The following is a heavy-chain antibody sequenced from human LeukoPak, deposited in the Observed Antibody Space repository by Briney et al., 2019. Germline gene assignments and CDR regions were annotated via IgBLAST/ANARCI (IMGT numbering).Heavy chain of an antibody. J-gene: IGHJ4*02. CDR3: ARVGQYYFSWYYFDY. V-gene: IGHV3-74*01. CDR1: GFTFGSYW. Sequence: GGSLRLSCAASGFTFGSYWMHWVHQAPGKGLVWVSRINTDGGSTTYADSVKGRFTISRDNSKNTLYLQMNSLRAEDTAVYYCARVGQYYFSWYYFDYWGQGTLVTVSS. D-gene: IGHD3-3*01. CDR2: INTDGGST.